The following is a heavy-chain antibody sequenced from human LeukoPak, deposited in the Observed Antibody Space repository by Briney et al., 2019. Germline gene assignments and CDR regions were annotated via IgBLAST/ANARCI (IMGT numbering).Heavy chain of an antibody. V-gene: IGHV1-18*01. CDR2: ISTNSDIR. CDR1: GYTFTNYG. D-gene: IGHD1-26*01. J-gene: IGHJ5*02. CDR3: ARDWDAMNNCFDP. Sequence: GSVKVSCKASGYTFTNYGISWVRQAPGQGLEWMGWISTNSDIRTYAQTLQGRFTMTTDTATTTAYMELNNLTLDDTAVYYCARDWDAMNNCFDPWGQGTPVTVSS.